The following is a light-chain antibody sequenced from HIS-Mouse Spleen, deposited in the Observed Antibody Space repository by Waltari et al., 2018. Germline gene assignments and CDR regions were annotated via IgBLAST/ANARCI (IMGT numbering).Light chain of an antibody. Sequence: DIQLTQSPSFLSASVGDRVNITCRASQGISSYLAWYQQQPGKAPKLMIYAASTLQSGVPARFSGSGSGTEFTLTISSLQPEDFATYYCQQLNSYPPTFGQGTKVEIK. CDR1: QGISSY. CDR2: AAS. J-gene: IGKJ1*01. CDR3: QQLNSYPPT. V-gene: IGKV1-9*01.